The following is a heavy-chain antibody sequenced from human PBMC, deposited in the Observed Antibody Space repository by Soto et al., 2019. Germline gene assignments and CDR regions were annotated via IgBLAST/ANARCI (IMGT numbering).Heavy chain of an antibody. Sequence: LETLSRTCTVSGGFISINSYYWCWIRQPPGKGLEWIGSIYYSGSTYYNPSLKSRGTRSVDTSKNQFSMKLSAVTAADTAVYSRAPSLGDLKPFHFKKWCPGTLITVS. CDR3: APSLGDLKPFHFKK. V-gene: IGHV4-39*01. CDR2: IYYSGST. CDR1: GGFISINSYY. D-gene: IGHD4-17*01. J-gene: IGHJ4*02.